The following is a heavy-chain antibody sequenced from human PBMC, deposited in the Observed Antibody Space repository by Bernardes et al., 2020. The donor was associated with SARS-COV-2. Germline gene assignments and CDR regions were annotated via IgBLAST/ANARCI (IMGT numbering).Heavy chain of an antibody. CDR2: INTDTGKP. D-gene: IGHD2-21*02. V-gene: IGHV7-4-1*02. Sequence: ASVKVSCKASGYSFSNYAINWVRQAPGQGLEWMGWINTDTGKPTYAQGFTGRFVFSLDTSVSTASLQISSLEAGDTAVYYCARLGIPVVTAMQEEYFQPWGQGTPVIVSS. CDR1: GYSFSNYA. CDR3: ARLGIPVVTAMQEEYFQP. J-gene: IGHJ1*01.